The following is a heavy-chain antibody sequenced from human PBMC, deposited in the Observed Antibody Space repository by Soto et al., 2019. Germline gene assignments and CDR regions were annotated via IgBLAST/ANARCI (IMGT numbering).Heavy chain of an antibody. CDR3: AKDTPLMITVGGVIVRPCMDV. V-gene: IGHV1-69*06. CDR1: GGTFSSYA. J-gene: IGHJ6*02. Sequence: SVKVSCKASGGTFSSYAISWVRQAPGQGLEWMGGIIPIFGTANYPQKFQGRVTITADKSTSTAYMELSSLRSEETAVYYCAKDTPLMITVGGVIVRPCMDVWGQGTTVTV. D-gene: IGHD3-16*02. CDR2: IIPIFGTA.